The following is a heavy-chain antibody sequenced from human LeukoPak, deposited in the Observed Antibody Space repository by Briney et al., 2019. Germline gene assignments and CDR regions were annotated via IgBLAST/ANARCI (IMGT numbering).Heavy chain of an antibody. CDR2: INPNDGDT. J-gene: IGHJ4*02. D-gene: IGHD2-2*01. V-gene: IGHV1-2*02. CDR1: GYTFTDYY. Sequence: GASVKVSCKASGYTFTDYYMHWVRQAPGQGFGWMGWINPNDGDTNYVQKFQGRVTMTRDTSISTAHMEVSRLRSDDTAVYYCARANFLYCSSSTCLFDYWGQGTLVTVSS. CDR3: ARANFLYCSSSTCLFDY.